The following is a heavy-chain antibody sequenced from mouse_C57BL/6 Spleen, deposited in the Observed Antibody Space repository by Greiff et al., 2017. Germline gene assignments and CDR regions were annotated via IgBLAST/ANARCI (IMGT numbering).Heavy chain of an antibody. CDR3: TRSSLVYYYGSRGFAY. J-gene: IGHJ3*01. Sequence: QVQLKQSGAELVRPGASVTLSCKASGYTFTDYEMHWVKQTPVHGLEWIGAIDPETGGTAYNQKFKGKAILTADKSSSTAYMELRSLTSEDSAVYYCTRSSLVYYYGSRGFAYWGQGTLVTVSA. CDR1: GYTFTDYE. CDR2: IDPETGGT. D-gene: IGHD1-1*01. V-gene: IGHV1-15*01.